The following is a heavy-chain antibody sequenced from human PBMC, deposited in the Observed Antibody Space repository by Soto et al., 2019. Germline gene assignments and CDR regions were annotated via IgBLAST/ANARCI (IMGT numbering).Heavy chain of an antibody. CDR3: AKGDQGCSGGSCYPYFDY. J-gene: IGHJ4*02. D-gene: IGHD2-15*01. CDR1: GFTFSSYG. Sequence: PGGSLRLSCAASGFTFSSYGMHWVRQAPGKGLEWVAVISYDGSNKYYADSVKGRFTISRDNSKNTLYLQMNSLRAEDTAVYYCAKGDQGCSGGSCYPYFDYWGQGTLVTVSS. CDR2: ISYDGSNK. V-gene: IGHV3-30*18.